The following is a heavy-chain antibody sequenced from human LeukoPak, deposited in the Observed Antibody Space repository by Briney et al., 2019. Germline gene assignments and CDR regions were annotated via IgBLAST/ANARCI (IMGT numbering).Heavy chain of an antibody. CDR1: GFTYSNYW. CDR2: INIEGSDT. J-gene: IGHJ5*02. V-gene: IGHV3-74*01. CDR3: ARDRSVTNGGFDP. Sequence: GGSLRLSCEASGFTYSNYWMHWVRQAPGKGLVWVSRINIEGSDTTYADSVKGRFTISRDNAKNTLYLQMNSLRVEDTAVYYCARDRSVTNGGFDPWGQGALVTVSS. D-gene: IGHD7-27*01.